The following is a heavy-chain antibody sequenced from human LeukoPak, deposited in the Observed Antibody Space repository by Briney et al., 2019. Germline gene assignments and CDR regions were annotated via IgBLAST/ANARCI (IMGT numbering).Heavy chain of an antibody. V-gene: IGHV5-51*01. J-gene: IGHJ4*02. CDR2: IYPGDSHT. D-gene: IGHD6-19*01. Sequence: GESLKISCEGSGYSFPNYWITWARQMPGKGLECVGVIYPGDSHTRYSPSFQGKVTISADKSTNTAYLQWARLKASDTAIYYCARRYSSGWSFEYWGQGTLVTVSS. CDR3: ARRYSSGWSFEY. CDR1: GYSFPNYW.